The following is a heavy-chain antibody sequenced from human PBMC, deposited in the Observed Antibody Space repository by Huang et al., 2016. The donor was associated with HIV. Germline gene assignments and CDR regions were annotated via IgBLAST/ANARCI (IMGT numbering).Heavy chain of an antibody. Sequence: QVQLVQSGAEVKNPGASVRVSCKASGYTFTDSNIHWVRQAPGQGLEWMGWINPKRGGTIYAQRVQGRLTMTRDTTISTVHMDLRRIQSDDTAVYFCARDWSFGSSTSPADWGQGTLVTVSS. J-gene: IGHJ4*02. CDR1: GYTFTDSN. V-gene: IGHV1-2*02. D-gene: IGHD6-6*01. CDR3: ARDWSFGSSTSPAD. CDR2: INPKRGGT.